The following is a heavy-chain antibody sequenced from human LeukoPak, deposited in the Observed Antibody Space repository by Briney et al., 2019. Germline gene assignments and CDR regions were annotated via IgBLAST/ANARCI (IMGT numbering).Heavy chain of an antibody. V-gene: IGHV3-30*18. CDR3: AKESKHLGYCSSTSCRSWYFDY. D-gene: IGHD2-2*01. J-gene: IGHJ4*02. CDR1: GFTFSSYG. CDR2: ISYDGSNK. Sequence: GGPLRLSCAASGFTFSSYGMHWVRQAPGKGLEWVAVISYDGSNKYYADSVKGRFTISRDNSKNTLYLQMNSLRAEDTAVYYCAKESKHLGYCSSTSCRSWYFDYWGQGTLVTVSS.